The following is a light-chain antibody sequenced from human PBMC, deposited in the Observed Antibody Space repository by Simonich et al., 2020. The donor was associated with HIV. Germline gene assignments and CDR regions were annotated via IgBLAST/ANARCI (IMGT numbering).Light chain of an antibody. CDR1: SSDVGGDNY. CDR3: SSYTSSSTVV. Sequence: QSALTQPSSVSGSPGQSITLSCTGTSSDVGGDNYVSWYHQHPCKAPKLMIYDVSKRPTGVANRFSGTKTGNTASQIIAGLQTEDETDYYCSSYTSSSTVVFGGGTKLTVL. J-gene: IGLJ2*01. V-gene: IGLV2-14*01. CDR2: DVS.